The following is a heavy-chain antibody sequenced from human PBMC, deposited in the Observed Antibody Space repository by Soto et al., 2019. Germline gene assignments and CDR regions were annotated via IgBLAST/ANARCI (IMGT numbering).Heavy chain of an antibody. CDR1: GGSFSGYY. D-gene: IGHD1-1*01. V-gene: IGHV4-34*01. CDR3: ARDIFHYNGVHYYYYGMDV. Sequence: TSETLSLTCAFYGGSFSGYYWSLIRQPPGKGLEWIGEINHSGSTNYNPSLKSRVTISVDTSKNQFSLKLSSVTAADTAVYYCARDIFHYNGVHYYYYGMDVWGQGTTVTVSS. CDR2: INHSGST. J-gene: IGHJ6*02.